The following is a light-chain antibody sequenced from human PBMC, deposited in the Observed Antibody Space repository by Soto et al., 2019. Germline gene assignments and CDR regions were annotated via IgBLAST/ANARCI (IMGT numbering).Light chain of an antibody. Sequence: EIALTQSPGTLSLSPGERATLSCRASQSVSSSYLAWYQQKSGQAPRLLVYGASSRATGIPDRFSGSGSGTDFTITISRLEAEDFALYYCQQYGNAPFTFGPGTKVDIK. CDR1: QSVSSSY. CDR3: QQYGNAPFT. V-gene: IGKV3-20*01. J-gene: IGKJ3*01. CDR2: GAS.